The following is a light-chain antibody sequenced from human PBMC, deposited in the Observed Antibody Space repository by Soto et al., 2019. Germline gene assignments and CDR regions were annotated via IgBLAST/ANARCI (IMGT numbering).Light chain of an antibody. CDR1: QSVRSTY. J-gene: IGKJ1*01. Sequence: EIVLTQSPGPLSLSPGERATLSCRASQSVRSTYLAWYQQKPGQAPRLLIYESSNRATGIPARFSGSGSGTDFILTISSLEPEDFAVYYCQHYGASPWTFGQGTKVDIK. CDR2: ESS. CDR3: QHYGASPWT. V-gene: IGKV3-20*01.